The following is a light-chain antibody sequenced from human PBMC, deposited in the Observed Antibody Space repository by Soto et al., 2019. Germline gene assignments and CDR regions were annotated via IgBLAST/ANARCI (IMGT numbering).Light chain of an antibody. J-gene: IGKJ4*01. CDR1: QDISNY. CDR3: QQYDNFPLT. V-gene: IGKV1-33*01. Sequence: DIQMTQSPSSLSASVGDRVTITCQASQDISNYLNWYQQKPGKAPKLLINDASNLETGVPSRFSGSGSGTNYSFTINSLQPEDFATYYCQQYDNFPLTFGGGTKVEIK. CDR2: DAS.